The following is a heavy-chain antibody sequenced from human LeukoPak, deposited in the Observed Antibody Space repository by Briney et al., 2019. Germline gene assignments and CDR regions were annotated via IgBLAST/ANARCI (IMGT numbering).Heavy chain of an antibody. D-gene: IGHD3-10*01. CDR1: GFSFSSYW. Sequence: GGSLRLSCAASGFSFSSYWMHWVRQVPGKGLVWVSRINSDGSNTNYADSVKGRFTISRDNSKNTLYLQMNSLRAEDTAVYYCARDEVADYYGSGSYYLPGSWGQGTLVTVSS. J-gene: IGHJ4*02. V-gene: IGHV3-74*01. CDR2: INSDGSNT. CDR3: ARDEVADYYGSGSYYLPGS.